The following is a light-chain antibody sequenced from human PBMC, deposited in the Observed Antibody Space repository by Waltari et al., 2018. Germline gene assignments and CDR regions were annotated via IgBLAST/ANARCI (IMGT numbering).Light chain of an antibody. Sequence: ETVLTQSTGTLSLSPGEGATLSCRASQSVGRSVVWYQQKPGRAPRLLIYGASTRATGIPDRFTGSGSGTDFSLTISRLEPEDFAVYYCQMYVRLPVTFGQGTKVEI. V-gene: IGKV3-20*01. CDR1: QSVGRS. CDR2: GAS. CDR3: QMYVRLPVT. J-gene: IGKJ1*01.